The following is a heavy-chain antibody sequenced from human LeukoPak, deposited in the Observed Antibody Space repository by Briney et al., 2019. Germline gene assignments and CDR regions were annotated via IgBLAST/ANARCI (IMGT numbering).Heavy chain of an antibody. V-gene: IGHV4-38-2*01. CDR3: ARGLGSGTL. CDR2: IYHTGSA. CDR1: AYSVNSGYY. J-gene: IGHJ3*01. Sequence: KPSETLSLTCAVSAYSVNSGYYWVWIRQPPGKGPEWIGSIYHTGSAYYDPSLKSRVTISVDTSKNQFSLNLTSVTAADTAVYYCARGLGSGTLWGQGTMVTVSS. D-gene: IGHD3-10*01.